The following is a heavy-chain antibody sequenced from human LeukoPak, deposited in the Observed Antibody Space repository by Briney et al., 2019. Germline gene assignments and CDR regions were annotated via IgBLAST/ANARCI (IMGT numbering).Heavy chain of an antibody. J-gene: IGHJ4*02. CDR2: INQDGTET. Sequence: GGSLRLSCAASGFTFDFFWMHWVRQTPGKRLEWVSNINQDGTETYYVDSVKGRFTISKDNAKKSLFLQMNSLRAEDTAIYYCAREGNEELGVAVGNFDDWGQGSLVTVSS. CDR1: GFTFDFFW. CDR3: AREGNEELGVAVGNFDD. V-gene: IGHV3-7*01. D-gene: IGHD3-10*01.